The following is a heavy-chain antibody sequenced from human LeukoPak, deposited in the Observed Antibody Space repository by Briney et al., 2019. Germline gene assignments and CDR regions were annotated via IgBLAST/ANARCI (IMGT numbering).Heavy chain of an antibody. Sequence: SETLSLTCAVSGYSMSSGYYWGWIRQPPGKGLEWIGSIYHSGSTYYNPSLKSRVTISVDTSKNQFSLKLSSVTAADTAVYYCARDGAVAGTSDAFDIWGQGTMVTVSS. J-gene: IGHJ3*02. D-gene: IGHD6-19*01. CDR2: IYHSGST. CDR1: GYSMSSGYY. CDR3: ARDGAVAGTSDAFDI. V-gene: IGHV4-38-2*02.